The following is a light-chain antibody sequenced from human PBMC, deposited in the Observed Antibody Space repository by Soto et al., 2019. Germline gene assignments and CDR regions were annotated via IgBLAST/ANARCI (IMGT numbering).Light chain of an antibody. CDR3: QQSYSTPRT. Sequence: DIQMTQSPYSLSASVGDRVTITCRASQSMSSNLNWYQQKPGKAPKLLIYGASSLQSGVPSRFSGSGCGTDLTLIISSLQPEDFATYYWQQSYSTPRTFGQGTKLEIK. CDR1: QSMSSN. CDR2: GAS. J-gene: IGKJ2*01. V-gene: IGKV1-39*01.